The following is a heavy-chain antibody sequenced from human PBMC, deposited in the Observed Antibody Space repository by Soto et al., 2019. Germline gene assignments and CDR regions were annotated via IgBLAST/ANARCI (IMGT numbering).Heavy chain of an antibody. Sequence: EASVKVSCKASGYTFTGYYMHWVRQAPGQGLEWMGWINPNSGGTNYAQKFQGWVTMTRDTSISTAYMELSRLRSDDTAVYYCARGGSLWFGELRYRFDYWGQGTLVTVSS. CDR2: INPNSGGT. D-gene: IGHD3-10*01. CDR3: ARGGSLWFGELRYRFDY. CDR1: GYTFTGYY. J-gene: IGHJ4*02. V-gene: IGHV1-2*04.